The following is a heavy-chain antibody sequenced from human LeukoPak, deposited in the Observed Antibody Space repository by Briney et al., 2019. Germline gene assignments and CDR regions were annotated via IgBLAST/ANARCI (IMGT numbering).Heavy chain of an antibody. V-gene: IGHV4-59*01. Sequence: PSETLSLTCSVSGASINGFFWNWVRQTPEKGLEWIGYVSHRGATTSNPTLKSRVSITIDTPKSQISLTMTSVTAADSALYYCARERRGSFYTFDLWGPGTTVSVS. D-gene: IGHD1-26*01. J-gene: IGHJ6*02. CDR1: GASINGFF. CDR2: VSHRGAT. CDR3: ARERRGSFYTFDL.